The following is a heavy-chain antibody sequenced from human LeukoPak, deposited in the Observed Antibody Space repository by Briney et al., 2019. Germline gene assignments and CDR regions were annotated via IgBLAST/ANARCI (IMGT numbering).Heavy chain of an antibody. Sequence: ASVKVSCKASGYTFTSYAMYWVRQAPGQRLEWMGWINAGNGNTKYSQKFQGRVTITRDTSASTAYMELSSLRSEDTAVYYCVRVKGYYDSSGALGYWGQGTLVTVSS. CDR3: VRVKGYYDSSGALGY. V-gene: IGHV1-3*01. J-gene: IGHJ4*02. D-gene: IGHD3-22*01. CDR2: INAGNGNT. CDR1: GYTFTSYA.